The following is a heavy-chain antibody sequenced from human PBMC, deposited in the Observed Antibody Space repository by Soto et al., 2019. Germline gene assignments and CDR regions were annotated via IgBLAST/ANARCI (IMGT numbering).Heavy chain of an antibody. V-gene: IGHV3-74*01. D-gene: IGHD1-26*01. J-gene: IGHJ6*02. CDR2: INSDGSST. CDR1: GFTFSSYW. CDR3: ARDLGIVGATRYYYYGMDV. Sequence: PGGSLRLSCAASGFTFSSYWMHWVRQAPGKGLVWVSRINSDGSSTSYADSVKGRFTISRDNAKNTLYLQMNSLRAEDTAVYYFARDLGIVGATRYYYYGMDVWGQGTTGT.